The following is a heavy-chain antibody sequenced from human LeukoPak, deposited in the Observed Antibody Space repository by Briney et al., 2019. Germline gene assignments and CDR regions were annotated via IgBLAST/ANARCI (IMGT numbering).Heavy chain of an antibody. J-gene: IGHJ4*02. CDR3: AASITMIEALGDD. CDR1: GFTFSSYS. V-gene: IGHV3-21*01. Sequence: PGGSLRLSCAASGFTFSSYSMNWVRQAPGKGLEWVSSISSSSSYIYYADSVKGRFTISRDNAKNSLYLQMNSLRAEDTAVYYCAASITMIEALGDDWGQGTLVTVSS. CDR2: ISSSSSYI. D-gene: IGHD3-22*01.